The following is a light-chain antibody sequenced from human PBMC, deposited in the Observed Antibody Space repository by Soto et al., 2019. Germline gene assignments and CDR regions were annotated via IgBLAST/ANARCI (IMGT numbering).Light chain of an antibody. CDR2: CAS. CDR1: QSVSSN. CDR3: QQYNNWPHT. Sequence: EIVMTQSPATLSVSPGERATLSCRASQSVSSNLAWYQQKPGQTPRLLSYCASNLATGIPPTFGRSGSGTAFTLTISSLQYEDFAVYYCQQYNNWPHTFGGGTKLEIK. J-gene: IGKJ4*01. V-gene: IGKV3-15*01.